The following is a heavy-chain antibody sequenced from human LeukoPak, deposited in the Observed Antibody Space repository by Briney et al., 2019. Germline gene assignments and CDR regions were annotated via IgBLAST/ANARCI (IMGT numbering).Heavy chain of an antibody. J-gene: IGHJ4*03. D-gene: IGHD2-21*01. Sequence: PGGSLRPACAASGFSFSTYAMGWVRQAPGKGLEWVSSIFGNGGPTYYADSVKGRFTISRDNSKNTLYLQLNSLRTEDTALYYCVKGDCRGGYWGQGTLVTVSS. V-gene: IGHV3-23*01. CDR1: GFSFSTYA. CDR2: IFGNGGPT. CDR3: VKGDCRGGY.